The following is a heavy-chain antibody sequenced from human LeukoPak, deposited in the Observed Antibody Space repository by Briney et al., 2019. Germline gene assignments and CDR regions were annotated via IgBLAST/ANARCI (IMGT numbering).Heavy chain of an antibody. CDR2: MNPNSDNI. CDR3: ARGNYDGYYFDS. CDR1: GYTFTNYD. J-gene: IGHJ4*02. Sequence: ASVKVSCKASGYTFTNYDINWVRQATGQGLEWMGWMNPNSDNIGYAQKFQGRVTMTRDTSISTAYMELSSLGSEDTAVYYCARGNYDGYYFDSWGQGTLVTVFS. V-gene: IGHV1-8*01. D-gene: IGHD4-23*01.